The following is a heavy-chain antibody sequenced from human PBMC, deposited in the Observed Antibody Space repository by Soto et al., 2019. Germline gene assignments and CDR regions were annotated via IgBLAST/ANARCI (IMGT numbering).Heavy chain of an antibody. CDR1: GFTFSNYW. CDR3: AGITQGDLIY. V-gene: IGHV3-74*01. D-gene: IGHD1-26*01. J-gene: IGHJ4*02. Sequence: LRLSCAASGFTFSNYWMHWVRQAPGKGLMWVARITDDGSGASYADSVKGRFTISRDNAKNTLYLQMNSLRAEDTAVYYCAGITQGDLIYWGQGTLVTVSS. CDR2: ITDDGSGA.